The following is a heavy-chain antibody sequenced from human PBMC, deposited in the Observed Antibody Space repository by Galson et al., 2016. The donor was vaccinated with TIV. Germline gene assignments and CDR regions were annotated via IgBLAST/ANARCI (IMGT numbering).Heavy chain of an antibody. D-gene: IGHD1-7*01. J-gene: IGHJ4*02. CDR1: GFTFSSYT. Sequence: SLRLSCAASGFTFSSYTFHWVRQTPGKGLEWVAIISHDGNNKDVADSVQGRFTISRDSSKNTVYLQMNNLRPGDTALYFCTRDGRGNWKYVDYFDYWGQGTLVTVSS. V-gene: IGHV3-30-3*01. CDR2: ISHDGNNK. CDR3: TRDGRGNWKYVDYFDY.